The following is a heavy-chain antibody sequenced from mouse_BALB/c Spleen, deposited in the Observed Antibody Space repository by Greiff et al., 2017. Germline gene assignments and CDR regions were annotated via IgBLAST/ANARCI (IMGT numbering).Heavy chain of an antibody. D-gene: IGHD1-1*01. CDR3: TRSDYGSSYVAWFAY. J-gene: IGHJ3*01. CDR1: GYTLTSYW. CDR2: IYPGSGST. Sequence: LQQPGSELVRPGASVKLSCKASGYTLTSYWMHWVKQRPGQGLEWIGNIYPGSGSTNYDEKFKSKATLTVDTSSSTAYMQLSSLTSEDSAVYYCTRSDYGSSYVAWFAYWGQGTLVTVSA. V-gene: IGHV1S22*01.